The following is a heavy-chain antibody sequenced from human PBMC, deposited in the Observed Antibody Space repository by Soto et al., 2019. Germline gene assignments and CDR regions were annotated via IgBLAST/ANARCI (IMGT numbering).Heavy chain of an antibody. J-gene: IGHJ4*01. CDR3: TTDSYITSETVRFDY. Sequence: EVQLVESGGGLVEPGGSLRLSCAASGFTFSNAWINWVRQAPGKGLEWVGRIKSKTDGGTTDFAATVKGRFAISRDDSKNMVYLQMNSLKTEDTAVYYCTTDSYITSETVRFDYWGHGTLVTVSS. V-gene: IGHV3-15*07. CDR2: IKSKTDGGTT. CDR1: GFTFSNAW. D-gene: IGHD2-2*01.